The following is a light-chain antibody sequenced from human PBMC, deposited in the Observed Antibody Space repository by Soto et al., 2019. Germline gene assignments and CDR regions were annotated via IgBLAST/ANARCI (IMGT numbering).Light chain of an antibody. CDR2: DAS. J-gene: IGKJ2*01. Sequence: DIQITQSPSTLSASVGDRVTITCPATQSVSRWLAWYQQKPGRAPKLLIYDASTLESGVPSRFSGGGSGTQFTLTISSLQPEDFATYYCQQYNLYLSYTFGQGTKLQIK. V-gene: IGKV1-5*01. CDR3: QQYNLYLSYT. CDR1: QSVSRW.